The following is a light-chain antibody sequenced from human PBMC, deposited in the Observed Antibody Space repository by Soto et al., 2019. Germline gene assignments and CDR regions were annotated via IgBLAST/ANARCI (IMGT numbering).Light chain of an antibody. CDR3: QQYNNWPQT. J-gene: IGKJ1*01. Sequence: EIVMTQSPATLSVSPGERATLSCRASQSISDTLAWYQQKPGQAPRLLIYGASTRATGIPARFSGSGSGTESTLTISSLQSEDFAVYYCQQYNNWPQTFGQGTKVDIK. CDR2: GAS. V-gene: IGKV3-15*01. CDR1: QSISDT.